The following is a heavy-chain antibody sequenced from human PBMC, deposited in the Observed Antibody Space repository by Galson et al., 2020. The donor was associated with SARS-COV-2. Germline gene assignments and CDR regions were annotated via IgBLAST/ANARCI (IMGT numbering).Heavy chain of an antibody. CDR3: ARVVFLMTANYFDD. CDR2: FYYSGNT. CDR1: CGYISNSEYY. V-gene: IGHV4-39*01. Sequence: SQTLSHTCTVSCGYISNSEYYWAWLRQPPGNGLECIGHFYYSGNTFYNPSLVRRVIMFVDPSTNLFSLNLRSLTAADTAVYYCARVVFLMTANYFDDWGEGDRVTVCS. J-gene: IGHJ4*02.